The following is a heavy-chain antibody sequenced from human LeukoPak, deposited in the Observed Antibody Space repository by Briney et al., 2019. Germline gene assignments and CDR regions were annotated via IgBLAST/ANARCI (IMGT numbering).Heavy chain of an antibody. CDR3: VRDPFCSSTTRWSFEDWFDP. CDR2: VTSDGGST. Sequence: PGGSLRLSCAASGFNLDDYDMSWVRQVPGKGLEWVAGVTSDGGSTGYVDSVKGRFAISRDNTKNSLFLQMDSLRTEDTALYYCVRDPFCSSTTRWSFEDWFDPWGQGTLVTVSS. CDR1: GFNLDDYD. D-gene: IGHD2/OR15-2a*01. J-gene: IGHJ5*02. V-gene: IGHV3-20*04.